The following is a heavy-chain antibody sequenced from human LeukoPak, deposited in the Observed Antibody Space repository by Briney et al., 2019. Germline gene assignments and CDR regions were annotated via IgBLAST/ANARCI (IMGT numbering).Heavy chain of an antibody. J-gene: IGHJ4*02. Sequence: GGSLRLSCAASGSTFSSYAMSWVRQAPGKGLEWVSAISGSGGSTYYADSVKGRFTISRDNSKNTLYLQMNSLRAEDTAVYYCAKTHYYDSSGYSDYWGQGTLVTVSS. CDR3: AKTHYYDSSGYSDY. V-gene: IGHV3-23*01. D-gene: IGHD3-22*01. CDR1: GSTFSSYA. CDR2: ISGSGGST.